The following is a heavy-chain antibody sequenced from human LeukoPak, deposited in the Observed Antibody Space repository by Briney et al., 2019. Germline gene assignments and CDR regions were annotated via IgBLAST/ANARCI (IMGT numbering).Heavy chain of an antibody. CDR2: IYYSGST. Sequence: SETLSLTCTVSGGSISSSSYYWGWIRQPPGKGLEWIGSIYYSGSTYYNPSLKSRVAISVDTSKNQFSLKLSSVTAADTAVYYCARGYYWYFDLWGRGTLVTVSS. CDR1: GGSISSSSYY. V-gene: IGHV4-39*07. J-gene: IGHJ2*01. CDR3: ARGYYWYFDL.